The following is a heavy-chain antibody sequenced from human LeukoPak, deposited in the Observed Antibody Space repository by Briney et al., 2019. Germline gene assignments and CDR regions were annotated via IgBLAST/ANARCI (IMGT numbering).Heavy chain of an antibody. V-gene: IGHV4-59*01. CDR1: GGSISSYY. CDR3: ARERYSSGWENNWFDP. J-gene: IGHJ5*02. CDR2: IYYSGST. Sequence: SEALSLTCTVSGGSISSYYWSWIRQPPGKGLEWIGCIYYSGSTNYNPSLKSRVTISVDTSKNQFSLKLSSVTAADTAVYYCARERYSSGWENNWFDPWGQGTLVTVSS. D-gene: IGHD6-19*01.